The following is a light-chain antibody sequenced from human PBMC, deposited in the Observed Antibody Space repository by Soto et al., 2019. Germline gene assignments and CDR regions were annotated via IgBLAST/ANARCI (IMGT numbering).Light chain of an antibody. CDR1: QSISSW. CDR3: QQTYTLPRT. J-gene: IGKJ1*01. V-gene: IGKV1-5*01. Sequence: DIQMTQSPSTLSASVGDTVTVTCRASQSISSWLAWYQQKPGKAPKLLIYDASSLESGVPSRFSGSGSGTEFTLTINGLQPEDFATYYCQQTYTLPRTFAQGTKVDIK. CDR2: DAS.